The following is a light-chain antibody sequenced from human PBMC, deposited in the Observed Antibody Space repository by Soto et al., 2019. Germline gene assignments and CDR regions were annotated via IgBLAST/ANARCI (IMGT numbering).Light chain of an antibody. V-gene: IGKV3-15*01. J-gene: IGKJ1*01. CDR2: GAS. Sequence: EVVMTQSPATLSVSPGERATLSCGASQSVSNNVAWYQQKPGQAPRLLIYGASTRANGIPARFSGSGSGTEFTLTISSLQSEDFAVYYCQQYNNWLRGTFGQGTQVDIK. CDR1: QSVSNN. CDR3: QQYNNWLRGT.